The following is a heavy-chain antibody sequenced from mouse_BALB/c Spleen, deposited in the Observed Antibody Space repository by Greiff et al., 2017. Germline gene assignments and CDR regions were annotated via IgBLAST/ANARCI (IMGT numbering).Heavy chain of an antibody. CDR2: IDPYNGGT. CDR1: GYSFTGYN. D-gene: IGHD1-1*01. Sequence: VQLQQSGPELGKPGASVKISCKASGYSFTGYNMYWVKQSHRKSLEWIGYIDPYNGGTSYNQKSKGKATLTVDKSSSTAYMHLNSLTSEDSAIYYCARAATVVATGAMDYWGQGTSVTVSS. J-gene: IGHJ4*01. CDR3: ARAATVVATGAMDY. V-gene: IGHV1S135*01.